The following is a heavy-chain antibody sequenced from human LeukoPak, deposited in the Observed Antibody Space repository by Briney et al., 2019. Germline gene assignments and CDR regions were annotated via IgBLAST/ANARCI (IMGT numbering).Heavy chain of an antibody. CDR2: ISSTSSYR. CDR1: GFTFSSYS. V-gene: IGHV3-21*01. J-gene: IGHJ4*02. D-gene: IGHD5-24*01. CDR3: ARDGGLRDGFPYFDY. Sequence: GGSLSLLRAPSGFTFSSYSMKWVRQPPGKGLEWVSSISSTSSYRNYADSVKGRFTISRDNAKNSLYLQMHSLRAEDTAVYYCARDGGLRDGFPYFDYWGQGTLVTVSS.